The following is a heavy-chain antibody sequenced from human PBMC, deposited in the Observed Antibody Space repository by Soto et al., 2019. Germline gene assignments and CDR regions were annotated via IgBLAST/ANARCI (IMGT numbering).Heavy chain of an antibody. J-gene: IGHJ6*02. Sequence: GGSLRLSCAASGFTFSSYTMNWVRQAPGRGLEWVSSIGTSSSYIYYADSVKGRFTISRDNAKNSLFLQMNSLRADDTAVYYCARDSVRDYLYYYYGMDAWGQETTVTVSS. CDR2: IGTSSSYI. V-gene: IGHV3-21*01. D-gene: IGHD4-17*01. CDR1: GFTFSSYT. CDR3: ARDSVRDYLYYYYGMDA.